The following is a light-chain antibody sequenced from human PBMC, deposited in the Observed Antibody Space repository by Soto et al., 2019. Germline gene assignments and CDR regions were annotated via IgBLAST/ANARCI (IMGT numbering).Light chain of an antibody. CDR2: EGS. V-gene: IGLV2-23*03. Sequence: QSALTQPASVSGSPGQSITISSTGTSSDIGSYNLVSWYQQHPGKAPKLMIYEGSKRPSGVSNRFSGSKSGNTASLTISGLQAEDEADYYCCSYAGSRTFVVFGGGTKVTVL. CDR1: SSDIGSYNL. J-gene: IGLJ3*02. CDR3: CSYAGSRTFVV.